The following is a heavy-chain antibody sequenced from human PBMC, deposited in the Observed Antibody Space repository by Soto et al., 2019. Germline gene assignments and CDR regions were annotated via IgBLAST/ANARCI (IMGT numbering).Heavy chain of an antibody. CDR3: ARETGTLYFYYYGMDV. CDR2: IIPLFGSA. D-gene: IGHD1-1*01. CDR1: GGTFETYA. V-gene: IGHV1-69*12. Sequence: QVQLVQSGAEVKRPGSSVRVSCKASGGTFETYAITWVRQAPGRGLEWMGGIIPLFGSANYSQNFQGRVTITADESTNTAYMELTSLRSEDTAVYYCARETGTLYFYYYGMDVWGQGTTVTVSS. J-gene: IGHJ6*02.